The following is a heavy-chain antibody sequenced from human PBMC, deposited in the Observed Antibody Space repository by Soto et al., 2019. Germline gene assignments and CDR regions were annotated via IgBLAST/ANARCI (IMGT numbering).Heavy chain of an antibody. J-gene: IGHJ5*02. D-gene: IGHD3-3*02. CDR2: IYYSGST. Sequence: SETLSLTCTVSGGSISSSSYYWGWIRQPPGKGLEWIGSIYYSGSTYYNPSLKSRVTISVDTSKNQFSLKLTSVTAADTAVYYCASPKIAFYNSFEPWGQGTLVTVSS. CDR3: ASPKIAFYNSFEP. V-gene: IGHV4-39*01. CDR1: GGSISSSSYY.